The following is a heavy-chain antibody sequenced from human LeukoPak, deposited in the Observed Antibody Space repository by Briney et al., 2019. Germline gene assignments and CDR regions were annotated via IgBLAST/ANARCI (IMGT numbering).Heavy chain of an antibody. J-gene: IGHJ4*02. CDR3: GKGSLAVPATPLDF. Sequence: GGSLRLSCTASGFDFSNSFMTWVRQAPGKGLEWISYISSRSTTIYYADSVKGRFTISRDNGKNTLYLQMNNLRVDDTAVFYCGKGSLAVPATPLDFWGQGTLVTVSS. CDR2: ISSRSTTI. V-gene: IGHV3-11*01. CDR1: GFDFSNSF. D-gene: IGHD2-15*01.